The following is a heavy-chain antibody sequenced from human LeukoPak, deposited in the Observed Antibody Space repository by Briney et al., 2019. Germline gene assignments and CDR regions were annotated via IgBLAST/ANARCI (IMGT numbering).Heavy chain of an antibody. CDR3: VEGGIMIRKVIRVGFHKEAYYIDG. D-gene: IGHD3-10*01. J-gene: IGHJ4*02. CDR2: ISDSGGSP. Sequence: PGGSLRHSCAPSGLTLSNYATSWVRAAPDKGLEWVSGISDSGGSPHSADAVKGHFIISRDNAKNTLYLQMNSLRAEDMAVYYWVEGGIMIRKVIRVGFHKEAYYIDGWGQGTLFTVSS. CDR1: GLTLSNYA. V-gene: IGHV3-23*01.